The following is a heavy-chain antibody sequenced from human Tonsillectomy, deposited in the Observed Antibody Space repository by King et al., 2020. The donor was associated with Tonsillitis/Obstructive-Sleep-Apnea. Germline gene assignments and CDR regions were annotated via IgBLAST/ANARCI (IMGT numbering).Heavy chain of an antibody. D-gene: IGHD1-1*01. V-gene: IGHV3-21*01. CDR3: ARVKAGTATYYYYNMDV. J-gene: IGHJ6*03. Sequence: VQLVESGGGLVKPGGSLRLSCAASGFTFSSYSMNWVRQAPGKGLEWVSFISSTSSYIYYADSVKGRFTISRDNAKNSLYLQMNSLRAEDTAVYYCARVKAGTATYYYYNMDVWGKGTTVTVSS. CDR1: GFTFSSYS. CDR2: ISSTSSYI.